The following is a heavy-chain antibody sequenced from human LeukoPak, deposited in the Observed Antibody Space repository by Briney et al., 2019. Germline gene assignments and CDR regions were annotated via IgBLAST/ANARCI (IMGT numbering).Heavy chain of an antibody. Sequence: GESLKISCKGSGYSFTSYWIGWVRQMPGKGLEWMGIIYPGDSDTKYSPSFQGHVTISADKSISTAYLQWSSLKASDTAMYYCARDPTVTNFHDAFDIWGQGTMVTVSS. V-gene: IGHV5-51*01. J-gene: IGHJ3*02. CDR3: ARDPTVTNFHDAFDI. CDR2: IYPGDSDT. CDR1: GYSFTSYW. D-gene: IGHD4-17*01.